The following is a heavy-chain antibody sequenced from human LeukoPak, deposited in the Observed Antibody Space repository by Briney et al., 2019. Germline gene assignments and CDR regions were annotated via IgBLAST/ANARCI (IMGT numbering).Heavy chain of an antibody. CDR2: ISSSGSTI. CDR1: GFTFSDYY. V-gene: IGHV3-11*01. CDR3: ARENYYQFDS. D-gene: IGHD3-22*01. J-gene: IGHJ5*01. Sequence: GGSLRLSCAASGFTFSDYYMSWIRQAPGKGLEWVSYISSSGSTIYYADSVRGRFTISRDNAKNSLFLQLSSLRAEDTAVYYCARENYYQFDSWGQGTLVTVSS.